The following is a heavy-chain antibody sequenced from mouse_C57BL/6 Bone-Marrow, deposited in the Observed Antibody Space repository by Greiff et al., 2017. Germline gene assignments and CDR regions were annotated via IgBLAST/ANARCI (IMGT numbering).Heavy chain of an antibody. CDR2: IDPENGDT. CDR1: GFNIKDYY. Sequence: VQLQQSGAELVRPGASVKLSCTASGFNIKDYYMHWVKQRPEQGLEWIGWIDPENGDTEYASKFQGKATITADTSSNTAYLQLSSLTSEDTAVYYCTITTVPHYWGQGTTLTVSS. V-gene: IGHV14-4*01. CDR3: TITTVPHY. D-gene: IGHD1-1*01. J-gene: IGHJ2*01.